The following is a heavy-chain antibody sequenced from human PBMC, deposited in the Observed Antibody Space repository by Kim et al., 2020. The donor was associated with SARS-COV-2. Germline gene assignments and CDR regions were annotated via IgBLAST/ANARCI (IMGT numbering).Heavy chain of an antibody. CDR1: GGSISSYY. D-gene: IGHD5-12*01. V-gene: IGHV4-59*01. CDR3: ARDRGYSGYGLFEY. CDR2: IYYSGST. Sequence: SETLSLTCTVSGGSISSYYRSWIRQPPGKGLEWIGYIYYSGSTKYNPSLTSRVTISVDTSKNQFSLKLSSVTAEDTAVVYCARDRGYSGYGLFEYWGQGTLFTASA. J-gene: IGHJ4*02.